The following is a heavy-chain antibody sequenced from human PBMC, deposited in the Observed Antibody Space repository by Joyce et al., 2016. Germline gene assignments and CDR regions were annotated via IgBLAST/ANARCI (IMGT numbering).Heavy chain of an antibody. J-gene: IGHJ5*02. CDR2: VYYSGST. D-gene: IGHD2-15*01. CDR1: GGSISSSTYY. CDR3: ARSFFYCSGGSCFSGEWFDP. V-gene: IGHV4-39*07. Sequence: QLQLQESGPGLVKPSETLSLSCTVSGGSISSSTYYWGWIRQPPRKGLEWSGSVYYSGSTYYNPSLKSRVTISVDTSKNQFSLKLTSVTAADTAVYYCARSFFYCSGGSCFSGEWFDPWGQGTLVTVSS.